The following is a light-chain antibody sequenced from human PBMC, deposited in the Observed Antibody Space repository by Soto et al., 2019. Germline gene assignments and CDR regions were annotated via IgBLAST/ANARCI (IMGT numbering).Light chain of an antibody. CDR2: ANN. CDR1: STNIGAGYD. V-gene: IGLV1-40*01. Sequence: QSVLTQPPSVSGAPGQRVTISCTGSSTNIGAGYDVHWYQHLPGTAPKLIIYANNNRPSGVPDRFSGSKSDTSASLAITGLQTEDEADYYCQSYDSSLNGVIFGGATQLTVL. CDR3: QSYDSSLNGVI. J-gene: IGLJ2*01.